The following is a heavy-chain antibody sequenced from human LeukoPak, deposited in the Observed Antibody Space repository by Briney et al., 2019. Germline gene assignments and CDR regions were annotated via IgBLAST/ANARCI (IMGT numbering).Heavy chain of an antibody. D-gene: IGHD4-17*01. Sequence: GGSLRLSCAASGFTFSSYAMHWVRQAPGKGLEYVSAISSNGGSTYYANSVKGRFTISRDNSKNTLYLQMGSLRAEDMAVYYCARDSTWTTDYCYMDVWGKGTTVTVSS. CDR1: GFTFSSYA. CDR3: ARDSTWTTDYCYMDV. J-gene: IGHJ6*03. CDR2: ISSNGGST. V-gene: IGHV3-64*01.